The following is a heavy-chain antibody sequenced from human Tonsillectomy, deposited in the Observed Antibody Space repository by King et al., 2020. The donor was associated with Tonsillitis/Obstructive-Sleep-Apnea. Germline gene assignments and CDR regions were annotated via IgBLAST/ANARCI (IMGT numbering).Heavy chain of an antibody. D-gene: IGHD3-10*01. V-gene: IGHV5-51*03. J-gene: IGHJ3*02. CDR2: IYPGDSDT. CDR3: ARLGFYGSGSRDAFDI. CDR1: GYSFSSYW. Sequence: VQLVESGTEVKKPGESVKISCKGFGYSFSSYWIGWVRQMPGRGLELMGIIYPGDSDTRYSPSFQGQVTISADKSIITAYLQWSSLKASDSGMYYCARLGFYGSGSRDAFDICGQGTVVTVSS.